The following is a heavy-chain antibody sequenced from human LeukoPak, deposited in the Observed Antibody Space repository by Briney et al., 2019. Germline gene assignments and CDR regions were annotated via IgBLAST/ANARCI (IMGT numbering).Heavy chain of an antibody. CDR1: GGSVSRGGYY. V-gene: IGHV4-31*03. J-gene: IGHJ5*02. CDR2: IKYRGST. CDR3: ARVPPCSSTSCYDRYNWFDP. Sequence: SETLSLTCTVSGGSVSRGGYYWSWIRQHPGKGLEWIGYIKYRGSTYYNPSLKRRVTISLDTSENQFSLKLSSVTAADTAVYYCARVPPCSSTSCYDRYNWFDPWGQGILVTVSS. D-gene: IGHD2-2*01.